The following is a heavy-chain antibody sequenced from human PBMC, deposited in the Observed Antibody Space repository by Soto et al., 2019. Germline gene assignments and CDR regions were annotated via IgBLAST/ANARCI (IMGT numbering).Heavy chain of an antibody. D-gene: IGHD2-15*01. CDR3: TRHSPHLGGDD. J-gene: IGHJ6*02. V-gene: IGHV4-39*01. CDR1: VGSISSSNYY. CDR2: IYYSGST. Sequence: SETLSLTCTVSVGSISSSNYYCAWIRQSPGKGLEWIASIYYSGSTYYNPSLKSRVTISADTSKNQFSLKLRSVTAADTAIYYCTRHSPHLGGDDWGQGTTVTVSS.